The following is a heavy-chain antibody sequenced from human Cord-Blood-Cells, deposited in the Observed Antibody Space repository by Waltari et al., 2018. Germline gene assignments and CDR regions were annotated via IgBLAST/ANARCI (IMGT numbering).Heavy chain of an antibody. CDR1: GLTFSSYS. J-gene: IGHJ3*02. D-gene: IGHD6-19*01. V-gene: IGHV3-21*01. CDR3: ARGLEAFDI. Sequence: EVQLVESGGGLVKPGGSLRLSCAASGLTFSSYSMNWVRQAPGKGLEWVSSMSSSSSYIDYADSVKGRFTSSRDNAKNSLYLQMNSLRAEDTAVYYCARGLEAFDIWGQGTMVTVSS. CDR2: MSSSSSYI.